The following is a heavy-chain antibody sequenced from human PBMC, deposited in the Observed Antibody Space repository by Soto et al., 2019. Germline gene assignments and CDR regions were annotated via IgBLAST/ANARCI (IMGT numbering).Heavy chain of an antibody. J-gene: IGHJ4*02. D-gene: IGHD6-13*01. CDR1: GFTFSSYG. V-gene: IGHV3-30*18. CDR3: AKDRGEQQLVPDY. CDR2: ISYDGSNK. Sequence: LRLSCAASGFTFSSYGMHWVRQAPGKGLEWVAVISYDGSNKYYADSVKGRFTISRDNSKNTLYLQMNSLRAEDTAVYYCAKDRGEQQLVPDYWGQGTLVTVSS.